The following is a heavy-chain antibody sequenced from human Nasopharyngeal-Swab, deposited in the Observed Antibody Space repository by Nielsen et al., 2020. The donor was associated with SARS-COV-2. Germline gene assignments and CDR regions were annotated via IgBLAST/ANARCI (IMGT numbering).Heavy chain of an antibody. V-gene: IGHV3-33*01. Sequence: GESLKISCSASGFSFFRSYGMHWVRQSPGKGLEWVAVSWYDEIDEWYADSVKGRFTISKDRSKNTLYLQMNSLRAEDTAVYYCARDRYVISSTSWTGMDIWGQGTTVTVSS. CDR1: GFSFFRSYG. CDR2: SWYDEIDE. D-gene: IGHD2/OR15-2a*01. J-gene: IGHJ6*02. CDR3: ARDRYVISSTSWTGMDI.